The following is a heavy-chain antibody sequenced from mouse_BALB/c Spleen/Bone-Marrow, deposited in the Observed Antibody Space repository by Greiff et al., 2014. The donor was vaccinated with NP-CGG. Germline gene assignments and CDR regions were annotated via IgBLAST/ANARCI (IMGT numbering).Heavy chain of an antibody. CDR1: GFTFSDYY. CDR2: IGDGGGYT. D-gene: IGHD2-10*02. J-gene: IGHJ4*01. CDR3: ARSGERYGAMDY. V-gene: IGHV5-4*02. Sequence: EVKLKESGGGLVKPGGSLKLSCAASGFTFSDYYMYWVRQTPEKRLEWVATIGDGGGYTYYPDSVWGRFTISRDNAKNNLYLQMSSLKSEDTAMYYCARSGERYGAMDYWGQGTSVTVFS.